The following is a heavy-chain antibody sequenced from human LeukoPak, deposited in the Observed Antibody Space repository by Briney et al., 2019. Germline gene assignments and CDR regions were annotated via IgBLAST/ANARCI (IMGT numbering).Heavy chain of an antibody. CDR2: ISGSSSYI. Sequence: GGSLRLSCAASVFTFSSYSMNWVRQAPGKGLEWVSSISGSSSYIYYADSVKGRFTISRDNAKNSLYLQLNSLRAEDTAVYYCARGGGLRFLEWLFDYWGQGTLVTVSS. CDR3: ARGGGLRFLEWLFDY. V-gene: IGHV3-21*01. D-gene: IGHD3-3*01. CDR1: VFTFSSYS. J-gene: IGHJ4*02.